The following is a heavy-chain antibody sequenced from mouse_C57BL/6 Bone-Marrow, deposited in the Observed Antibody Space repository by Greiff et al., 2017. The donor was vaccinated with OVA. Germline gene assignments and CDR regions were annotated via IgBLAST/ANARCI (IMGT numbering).Heavy chain of an antibody. CDR3: ARSGTTVVYFDY. CDR1: GYTFTDYN. D-gene: IGHD1-1*01. CDR2: INPNNGGT. V-gene: IGHV1-18*01. J-gene: IGHJ2*01. Sequence: VQLQQSGPELVKPGASVNIPCKASGYTFTDYNMDWVKQSHGKSLEWIGDINPNNGGTIYNQKFKGKATLTVDKSSSTAYMELRSLTSEDTAVYYCARSGTTVVYFDYWGQGTTLTVSS.